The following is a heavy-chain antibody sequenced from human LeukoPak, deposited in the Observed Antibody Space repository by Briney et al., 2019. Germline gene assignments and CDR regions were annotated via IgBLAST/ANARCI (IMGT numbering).Heavy chain of an antibody. Sequence: ASVKVSCKASGYTFTGYYMHWVRQAPGQGLEWMGWINPNSGGTNYAQKFQGRVTMTRDTSISTAYMELSRLRSDDTAVYYCARNALYDYVWGSYRDWGQGTLVTVSS. CDR1: GYTFTGYY. J-gene: IGHJ4*02. CDR2: INPNSGGT. CDR3: ARNALYDYVWGSYRD. D-gene: IGHD3-16*02. V-gene: IGHV1-2*02.